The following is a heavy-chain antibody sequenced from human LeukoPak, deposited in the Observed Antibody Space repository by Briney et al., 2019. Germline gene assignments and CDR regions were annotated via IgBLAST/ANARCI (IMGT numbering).Heavy chain of an antibody. CDR2: IWYDGSNK. V-gene: IGHV3-33*08. CDR3: AREDGYSSSWYSDY. D-gene: IGHD6-13*01. J-gene: IGHJ4*02. Sequence: PGESLRLSCAASGFTFSSYWMHWVRQAPGKGLEWVAVIWYDGSNKYYADSVKGRFTISRDNSKNTLYLQMNSLRAEDTAVYYCAREDGYSSSWYSDYWGQGTLVTVSS. CDR1: GFTFSSYW.